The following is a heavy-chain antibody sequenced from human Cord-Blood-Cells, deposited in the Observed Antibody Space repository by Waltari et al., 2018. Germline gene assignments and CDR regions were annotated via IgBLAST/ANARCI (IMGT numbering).Heavy chain of an antibody. D-gene: IGHD3-3*01. Sequence: QLQLQESGPGLVKPSETLSLTCTVSGGSISSSSYYWGCIRQPPGKGLEWIGSIYYSGSTYYNPSLKSRVTISVDTSKNQFSLKLSSVTAADTAVYYCARGDYDFWSGYYDYWGQGTLVTVSS. CDR2: IYYSGST. CDR1: GGSISSSSYY. CDR3: ARGDYDFWSGYYDY. V-gene: IGHV4-39*01. J-gene: IGHJ4*02.